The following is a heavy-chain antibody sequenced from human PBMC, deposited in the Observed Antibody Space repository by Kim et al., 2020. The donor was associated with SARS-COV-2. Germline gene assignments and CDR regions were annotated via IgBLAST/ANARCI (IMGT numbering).Heavy chain of an antibody. Sequence: SVKVSCKASGGTFSSYAISWVRQAPGQGLEWMGGIIPIFGTANYAQKFQGRVTITADESTSTAYMELSSLRSEDTAVYYCARSPESFLGQYYYYYYGMDVWGQGTTVTVSS. J-gene: IGHJ6*02. D-gene: IGHD3-3*02. CDR1: GGTFSSYA. V-gene: IGHV1-69*13. CDR3: ARSPESFLGQYYYYYYGMDV. CDR2: IIPIFGTA.